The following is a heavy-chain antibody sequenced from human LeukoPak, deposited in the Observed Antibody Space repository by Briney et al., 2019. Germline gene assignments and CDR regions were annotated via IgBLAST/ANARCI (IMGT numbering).Heavy chain of an antibody. CDR3: ARSDIGYSYGYGTQYFQH. D-gene: IGHD5-18*01. CDR2: IYYSGST. Sequence: SETLSLTCTVSGGSVSSGSYYWSWIRQPPGKGLEWIGYIYYSGSTNYNPSLKSRVTISVDTSKNQFSLKLSSVTAADTAVYYCARSDIGYSYGYGTQYFQHWGQGTLVTVSS. J-gene: IGHJ1*01. V-gene: IGHV4-61*01. CDR1: GGSVSSGSYY.